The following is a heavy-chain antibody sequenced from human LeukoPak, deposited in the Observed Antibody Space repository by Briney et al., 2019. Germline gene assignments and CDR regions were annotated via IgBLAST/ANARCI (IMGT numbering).Heavy chain of an antibody. Sequence: GGSLRLSCVASGFTFSSYSMNWVRQAPGKGLEWVSAISGSGVSTYYADSVKGRFTVSRDDSKDTLYLQMDSLRADDTAVYYCAKAGGASWYDCWGQGTLVTVSS. CDR2: ISGSGVST. J-gene: IGHJ5*01. D-gene: IGHD6-25*01. CDR3: AKAGGASWYDC. V-gene: IGHV3-23*01. CDR1: GFTFSSYS.